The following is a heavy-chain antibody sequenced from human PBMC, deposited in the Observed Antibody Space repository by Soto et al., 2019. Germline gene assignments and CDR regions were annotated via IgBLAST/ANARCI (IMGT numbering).Heavy chain of an antibody. CDR1: GGTFSSYA. D-gene: IGHD6-13*01. V-gene: IGHV1-69*13. CDR3: ARDIDQDSSSWYGIDAFDI. J-gene: IGHJ3*02. CDR2: IIPIFGTA. Sequence: ASVKVSCKASGGTFSSYAISWVRQAPGQGLEWMGGIIPIFGTANYAQKFQGRVTITADESTSTAYMELSSLRSEDTAVYYCARDIDQDSSSWYGIDAFDIWGQGTMVTVS.